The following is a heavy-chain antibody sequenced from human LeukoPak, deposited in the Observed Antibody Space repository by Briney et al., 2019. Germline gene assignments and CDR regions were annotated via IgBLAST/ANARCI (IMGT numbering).Heavy chain of an antibody. D-gene: IGHD3-10*01. CDR1: GFTFSSYS. CDR2: ISSSSSYI. Sequence: GGSLRLSCAASGFTFSSYSMNWVRQAPGKGLEWVSSISSSSSYIYYADSGKGRFTISRDNAKNSLYLQMNSLRAEDTAVYYCAGDTGGFGELFPDYFDYWGQGTLVTVSS. J-gene: IGHJ4*02. CDR3: AGDTGGFGELFPDYFDY. V-gene: IGHV3-21*01.